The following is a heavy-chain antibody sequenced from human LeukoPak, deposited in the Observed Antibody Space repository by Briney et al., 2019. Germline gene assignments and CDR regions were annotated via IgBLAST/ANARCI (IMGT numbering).Heavy chain of an antibody. D-gene: IGHD3-22*01. CDR1: GYTFTGYY. CDR2: INPNSGGT. CDR3: ARGHSGYCYVFDY. Sequence: ASVKVSCKASGYTFTGYYMHGVRQAAGQGLEWMGWINPNSGGTNYAQKFQGRVTMTTDTTISTAYMELSRLRSDATAVYYCARGHSGYCYVFDYWGQGTLVTVSS. V-gene: IGHV1-2*02. J-gene: IGHJ4*02.